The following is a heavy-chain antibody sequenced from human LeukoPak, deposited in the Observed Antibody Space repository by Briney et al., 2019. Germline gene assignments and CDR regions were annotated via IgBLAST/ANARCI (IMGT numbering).Heavy chain of an antibody. CDR1: GGSISSGSYY. Sequence: SQTLSLTCTVSGGSISSGSYYWSWIRQPAGKGLEWIGRIYTSGSTNYNPSLKSRVTTSVDTSKNQFSLKLSSVTAADTAVYYCARVGDDYGDYGGGNDAFDIWGQGTMVTVSS. V-gene: IGHV4-61*02. D-gene: IGHD4-17*01. J-gene: IGHJ3*02. CDR3: ARVGDDYGDYGGGNDAFDI. CDR2: IYTSGST.